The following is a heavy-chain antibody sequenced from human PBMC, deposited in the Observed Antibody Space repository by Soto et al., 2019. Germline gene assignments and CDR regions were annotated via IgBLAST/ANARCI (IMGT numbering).Heavy chain of an antibody. CDR1: GFTFRDYD. CDR2: ISSSGSTI. CDR3: AGGSSSSVWFDP. D-gene: IGHD6-6*01. V-gene: IGHV3-11*01. Sequence: PGGSLRLSCAASGFTFRDYDMSWIRQAPGKGLEWISYISSSGSTIYYADSVKGRFTISRDNAKNSLYLQMNSLRAEDTAVYYCAGGSSSSVWFDPWGQGTLVTVSS. J-gene: IGHJ5*02.